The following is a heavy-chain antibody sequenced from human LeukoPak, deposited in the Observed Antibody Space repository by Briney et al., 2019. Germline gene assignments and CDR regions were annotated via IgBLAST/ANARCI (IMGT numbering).Heavy chain of an antibody. J-gene: IGHJ4*02. CDR1: GFTFSSYE. CDR2: ISSSGSTI. V-gene: IGHV3-48*03. Sequence: GGSLRLSCAASGFTFSSYEMNWVRQAPGKGLEWVSYISSSGSTIYYADSVKGRFTISRDNSKNTLYLQMNSLRAEDTAVYYCARPDIPIAVTGTLLPHWGQGSLVTVSS. CDR3: ARPDIPIAVTGTLLPH. D-gene: IGHD6-19*01.